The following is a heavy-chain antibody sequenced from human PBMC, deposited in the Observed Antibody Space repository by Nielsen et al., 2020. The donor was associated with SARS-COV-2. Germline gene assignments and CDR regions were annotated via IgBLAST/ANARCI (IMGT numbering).Heavy chain of an antibody. CDR3: ARVDSTRVFAILHWFDP. Sequence: GESLKISCAASGFTFSSHWMSWVRQAPGKGLEWLANIKHDGSEQYYVDSVKGRFTISRDNAKNSLSLQMSTLRVEDTAVYYCARVDSTRVFAILHWFDPWGQGTLVTVSS. J-gene: IGHJ5*02. CDR2: IKHDGSEQ. D-gene: IGHD2-21*01. CDR1: GFTFSSHW. V-gene: IGHV3-7*03.